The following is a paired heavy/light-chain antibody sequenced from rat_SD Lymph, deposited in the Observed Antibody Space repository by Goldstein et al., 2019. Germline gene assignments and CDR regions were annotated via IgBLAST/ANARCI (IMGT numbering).Heavy chain of an antibody. V-gene: IGHV1-42*01. CDR2: ILPWNGVT. Sequence: QVQLQQSGTELVKPGSSLKLSCKASGYTFTDYAMQAVKQRPGQGLEWIGYILPWNGVTDYNQKFKGKATLTVDTSSNTAYMELSRLTSDDSAVYYCATGEGLDYWGQGVMVTVSS. CDR3: ATGEGLDY. J-gene: IGHJ2*01. D-gene: IGHD1-11*01. CDR1: GYTFTDYA.
Light chain of an antibody. V-gene: IGKV3S13*01. J-gene: IGKJ5*01. CDR1: QSVSTSSYNL. CDR3: QQSRELPLT. CDR2: DAS. Sequence: DIVLTQSPALAVSLGQRATISCRASQSVSTSSYNLMHWYQQKPGEQPKLLIYDASNLASGIPVRFSGSGSGTDFTLTINPVQADDIATYYCQQSRELPLTFGSGTKLEIK.